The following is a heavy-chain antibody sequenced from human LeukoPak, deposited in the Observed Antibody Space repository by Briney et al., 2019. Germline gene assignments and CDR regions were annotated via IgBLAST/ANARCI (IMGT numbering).Heavy chain of an antibody. CDR1: GFTFSSYS. CDR3: AREEVKGYCSGGSCYSTSGGLYYFDY. D-gene: IGHD2-15*01. CDR2: ISSSSSYI. J-gene: IGHJ4*02. Sequence: GGSLRLSCAASGFTFSSYSMNWVRQAPGKGLEWVLSISSSSSYIYYADSVKGRFTISRDNAKNSLYLQMNSLRAEDTAVYYCAREEVKGYCSGGSCYSTSGGLYYFDYWGQGTLVTVSS. V-gene: IGHV3-21*01.